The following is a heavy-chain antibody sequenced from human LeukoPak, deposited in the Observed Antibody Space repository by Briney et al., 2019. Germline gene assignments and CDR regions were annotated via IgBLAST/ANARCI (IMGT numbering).Heavy chain of an antibody. D-gene: IGHD3-10*01. Sequence: GGSLRLSCAASGFTFSSYEMNWVRQAPGKGLEWVSYISRSGSTIYYADSVKGRFTISRDNAKNSLYLQMNSLRAEDTAVYYCARENWGMVRGVIGDWGQGTLVTVSS. CDR1: GFTFSSYE. CDR3: ARENWGMVRGVIGD. J-gene: IGHJ4*02. V-gene: IGHV3-48*03. CDR2: ISRSGSTI.